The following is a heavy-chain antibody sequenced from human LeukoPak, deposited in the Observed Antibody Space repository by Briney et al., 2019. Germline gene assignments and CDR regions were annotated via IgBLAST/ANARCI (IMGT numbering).Heavy chain of an antibody. CDR3: VKDPAVAGTRYFDY. Sequence: GGSLRLSCAASAFTFIDHGMHWVRQAPGKGLEWVSLISGDGGSTYYADSVKGRFTISRDNSKNTLYLQMSSLRAEDTAVYYCVKDPAVAGTRYFDYWGQGTLVTVSS. CDR2: ISGDGGST. D-gene: IGHD6-19*01. CDR1: AFTFIDHG. V-gene: IGHV3-43*02. J-gene: IGHJ4*02.